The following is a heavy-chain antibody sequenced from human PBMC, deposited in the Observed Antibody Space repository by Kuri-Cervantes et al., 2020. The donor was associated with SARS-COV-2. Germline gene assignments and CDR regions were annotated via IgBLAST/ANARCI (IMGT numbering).Heavy chain of an antibody. J-gene: IGHJ4*02. D-gene: IGHD6-19*01. CDR2: ISGSGGST. V-gene: IGHV3-23*01. Sequence: GGSLRLSCAASGFTFSSYAMSWVRQAPGKGLEWVSAISGSGGSTYYADSVKGRFTISRDNPKNTLYLQMNSLRAEDTAVYYCAKDVINGGQWLVGGFDYWGQGTLVTVSS. CDR1: GFTFSSYA. CDR3: AKDVINGGQWLVGGFDY.